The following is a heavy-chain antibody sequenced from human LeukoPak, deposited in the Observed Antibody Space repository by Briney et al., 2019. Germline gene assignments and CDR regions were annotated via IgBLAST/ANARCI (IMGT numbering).Heavy chain of an antibody. CDR3: ARGRVAPLLLWFGSEGSLSPHFDY. J-gene: IGHJ4*02. Sequence: PSETLSLTCAVYGGSFSGYYWSWIRQPPGKGLEWIGEINHSGSTNYNPSLKSRVTISVDTSKNQFSLKLSSVTAADTAVYYCARGRVAPLLLWFGSEGSLSPHFDYWGQGTLVTVSS. V-gene: IGHV4-34*01. CDR2: INHSGST. D-gene: IGHD3-10*01. CDR1: GGSFSGYY.